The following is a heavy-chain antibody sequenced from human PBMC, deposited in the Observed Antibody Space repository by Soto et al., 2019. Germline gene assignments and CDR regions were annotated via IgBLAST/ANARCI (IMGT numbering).Heavy chain of an antibody. Sequence: GGSLRLSCAASGFTFSSYSMNWVRQAPGKGLEWVSSISSSSSYIYYADSVKGRFTISRDNAKNSLYLQMNSLRAEDTAVYYCARDDSGWKERFDPWGQGTLVTVSS. CDR2: ISSSSSYI. D-gene: IGHD6-19*01. V-gene: IGHV3-21*01. J-gene: IGHJ5*02. CDR1: GFTFSSYS. CDR3: ARDDSGWKERFDP.